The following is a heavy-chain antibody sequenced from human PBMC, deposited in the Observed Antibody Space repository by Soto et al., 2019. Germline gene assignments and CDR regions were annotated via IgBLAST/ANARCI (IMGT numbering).Heavy chain of an antibody. CDR3: ARDRGNGYYGQDTWGMDV. Sequence: DVQLVESGGGLVQPGGSLRVSCGASGFSISRYWMSWVRRAPGKGLEWVGNIDQDGTENFYAGSVRGRFTISRDNGMNSLYLQMDSLTAEDTAVYFCARDRGNGYYGQDTWGMDVWGQGTTVTVSS. V-gene: IGHV3-7*05. D-gene: IGHD1-26*01. CDR2: IDQDGTEN. J-gene: IGHJ6*02. CDR1: GFSISRYW.